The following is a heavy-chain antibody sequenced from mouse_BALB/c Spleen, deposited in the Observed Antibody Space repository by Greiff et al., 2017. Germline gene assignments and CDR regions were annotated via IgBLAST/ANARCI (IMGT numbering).Heavy chain of an antibody. V-gene: IGHV5-4*02. D-gene: IGHD1-2*01. Sequence: EVQLVESGGGLVKPGGSLKLSCAASGFTFSDYYMYWVRQTPEKRLEWVATISDGGSYTYYPDSVKGRFTISRDNAKNNLYLQMSSLKSEDTAMYYCARGDYGYDYYAMDYWGQGTSVTVSS. CDR1: GFTFSDYY. CDR2: ISDGGSYT. CDR3: ARGDYGYDYYAMDY. J-gene: IGHJ4*01.